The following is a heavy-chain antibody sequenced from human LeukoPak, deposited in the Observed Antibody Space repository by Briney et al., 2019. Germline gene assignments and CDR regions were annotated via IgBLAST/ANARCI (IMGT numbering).Heavy chain of an antibody. CDR3: AAWGLHNY. J-gene: IGHJ4*02. V-gene: IGHV3-7*01. CDR1: GFAFSAYW. D-gene: IGHD7-27*01. CDR2: INLSGSAQ. Sequence: GGSLRLSCSASGFAFSAYWMNWARQAPGKGPEWVANINLSGSAQYYVDSVKGRCTISRDNAKSSLYLQMNSLRVEDTAVYYCAAWGLHNYWGQGTLVTVSS.